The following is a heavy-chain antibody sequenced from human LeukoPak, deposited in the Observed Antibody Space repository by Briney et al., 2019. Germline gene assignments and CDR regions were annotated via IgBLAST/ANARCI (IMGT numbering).Heavy chain of an antibody. D-gene: IGHD2-2*01. CDR3: ARDLAYPQQAGAFDI. CDR2: FYHSGST. Sequence: PSETLSLTCTVSGGSISSGGYYWSWIRQPPGKGLEWIGYFYHSGSTYYNPSLKSRVTISVDRSKNQFSLKLSSVTAADTAVYYCARDLAYPQQAGAFDIWGQGTMVTVSS. J-gene: IGHJ3*02. V-gene: IGHV4-30-2*01. CDR1: GGSISSGGYY.